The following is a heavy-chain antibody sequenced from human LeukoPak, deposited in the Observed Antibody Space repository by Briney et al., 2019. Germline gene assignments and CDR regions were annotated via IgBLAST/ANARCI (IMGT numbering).Heavy chain of an antibody. CDR3: ARGAGRPSDY. Sequence: ASVKVSCKASGGTFSSYAISWVRQAPGQGLEWMGWISAYNGNTNYAQKLQGRVAMTTDTSTSTAYMEVRSLRSDDTAVYYCARGAGRPSDYWGQGTLVTVSS. CDR1: GGTFSSYA. V-gene: IGHV1-18*01. CDR2: ISAYNGNT. D-gene: IGHD6-13*01. J-gene: IGHJ4*02.